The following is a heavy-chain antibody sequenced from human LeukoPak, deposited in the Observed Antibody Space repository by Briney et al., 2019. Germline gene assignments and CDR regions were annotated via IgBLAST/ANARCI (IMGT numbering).Heavy chain of an antibody. Sequence: SETLSLTCAVYGGSFTDYYWSWIRQAPGKGLEWIGKIHHSAGTSYNPSLWGRVSISVDTSKKQLSLKLTSVTAADTAVCYCARGPVRADRLTGISYYYGFDVWGQGTTVTVSS. CDR3: ARGPVRADRLTGISYYYGFDV. CDR1: GGSFTDYY. D-gene: IGHD3-9*01. V-gene: IGHV4-34*01. J-gene: IGHJ6*02. CDR2: IHHSAGT.